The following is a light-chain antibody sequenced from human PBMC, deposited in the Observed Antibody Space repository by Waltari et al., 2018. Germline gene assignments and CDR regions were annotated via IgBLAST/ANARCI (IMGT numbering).Light chain of an antibody. CDR3: SSYISSDTLEL. J-gene: IGLJ2*01. Sequence: ALSQPDSVSGFPGLSITIFYTGTRSDVGGSNYVSWYQQLPVKAPKLIIFDVSYRPSGISNRFSGSNSGNTSSLTISWLQAEDEADYYCSSYISSDTLELFGGGTSLTVL. CDR2: DVS. CDR1: RSDVGGSNY. V-gene: IGLV2-14*03.